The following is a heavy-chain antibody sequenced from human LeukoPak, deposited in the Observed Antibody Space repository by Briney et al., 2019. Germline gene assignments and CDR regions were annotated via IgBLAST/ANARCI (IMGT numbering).Heavy chain of an antibody. D-gene: IGHD3-22*01. CDR3: ARDPIVVVILWIFDY. J-gene: IGHJ4*02. CDR1: GFSFSYYG. Sequence: PGRSLRLSSAASGFSFSYYGMHWVRQAPGKGLEWVSFISFDGSITYNADSVKGRLTISRDNSKNTVYLQMNRLRAEDTAVYYCARDPIVVVILWIFDYWGQGTLVTVSS. CDR2: ISFDGSIT. V-gene: IGHV3-30*03.